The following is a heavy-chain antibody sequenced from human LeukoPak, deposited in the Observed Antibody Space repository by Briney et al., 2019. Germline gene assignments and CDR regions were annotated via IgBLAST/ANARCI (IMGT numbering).Heavy chain of an antibody. D-gene: IGHD6-6*01. CDR2: ISSNGGST. CDR3: ARSIAGTLSYYYMDV. J-gene: IGHJ6*03. Sequence: RPGGSLRLSCAASGFTFSSYAMHWVRQAPGKGLESVSAISSNGGSTYYANSVKGRFTISRDNSKNTLYLQMGSLRAEDMAVYYCARSIAGTLSYYYMDVWGKGTTVTVSS. V-gene: IGHV3-64*01. CDR1: GFTFSSYA.